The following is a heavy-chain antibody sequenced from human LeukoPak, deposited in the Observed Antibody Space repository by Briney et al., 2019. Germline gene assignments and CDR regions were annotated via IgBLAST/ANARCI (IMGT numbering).Heavy chain of an antibody. CDR3: ARTYPSGSQGSDH. D-gene: IGHD3-10*01. J-gene: IGHJ5*02. CDR1: GYTFTSYD. CDR2: MNPNSGNT. V-gene: IGHV1-8*01. Sequence: ASVKVSCKASGYTFTSYDINWVRQATGQGLEWMGWMNPNSGNTGYAQKFQGRVTMTEDTSTDIAYMELSSLRSEDTAVYYCARTYPSGSQGSDHWGQGTLVNVSS.